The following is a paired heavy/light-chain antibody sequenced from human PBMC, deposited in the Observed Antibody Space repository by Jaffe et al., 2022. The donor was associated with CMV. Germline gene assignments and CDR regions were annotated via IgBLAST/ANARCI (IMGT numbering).Heavy chain of an antibody. D-gene: IGHD3-3*01. V-gene: IGHV3-9*01. CDR2: ISWESGSI. CDR3: GRSWLNDFWSNYRPYWFIDL. J-gene: IGHJ2*01. Sequence: EVQLVESGGGLVQPGRSLRLSCAASGFTFDGHAMHWVRQTPGKGLEWVSGISWESGSIGYADSVEGRFTISRDNAKNSLYLQMNDLRAEDTALYYCGRSWLNDFWSNYRPYWFIDLWGRGTLVTVSP. CDR1: GFTFDGHA.
Light chain of an antibody. CDR2: AAS. CDR3: QQYDSWPPGRFT. V-gene: IGKV3-15*01. CDR1: QSVSSN. Sequence: EVVMTQSPPTLSVSPGERATLSCRASQSVSSNLAWYQHKPGQAPRLLIYAASTRATGIPARFSGTGSGTEFNLIISSLQSEDFALYYCQQYDSWPPGRFTFGPGTKVDI. J-gene: IGKJ3*01.